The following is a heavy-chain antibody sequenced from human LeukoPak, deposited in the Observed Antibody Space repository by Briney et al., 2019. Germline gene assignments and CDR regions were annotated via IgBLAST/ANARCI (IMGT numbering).Heavy chain of an antibody. J-gene: IGHJ4*02. V-gene: IGHV4-31*03. CDR2: IYYSGST. CDR1: GGSISSGGYY. Sequence: PSQTLSLTCTVSGGSISSGGYYWSWIRQHPGKGLEWIGYIYYSGSTSYNPSLKSRVTISVDTSKNQFSLKLSSVTAADTAVYYCARDRAYDFIFGYWGQGTLVTVSS. D-gene: IGHD5-12*01. CDR3: ARDRAYDFIFGY.